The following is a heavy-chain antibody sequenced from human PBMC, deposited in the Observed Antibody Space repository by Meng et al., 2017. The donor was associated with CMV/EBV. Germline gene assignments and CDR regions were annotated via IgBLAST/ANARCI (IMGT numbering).Heavy chain of an antibody. CDR2: IKSKTDGGTT. D-gene: IGHD2-2*01. V-gene: IGHV3-15*01. CDR1: GFTFSNAW. Sequence: GESLKISCAASGFTFSNAWMSWVRQAPGKGLEWVGRIKSKTDGGTTDYAAPVKGRFTISRDDSKNTLYLQMNSLKTEDTAVYYCTTGGTSCSPFDYWGQGTTVTVSS. CDR3: TTGGTSCSPFDY. J-gene: IGHJ4*03.